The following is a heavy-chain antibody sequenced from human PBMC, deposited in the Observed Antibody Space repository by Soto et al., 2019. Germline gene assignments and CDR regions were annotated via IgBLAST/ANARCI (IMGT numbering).Heavy chain of an antibody. Sequence: SETLSLTCAVYGGSFSGYYWSWIRQPPGKGLEWIGYIYDSGNTNYNPSLRSRVSISVDMSKNQFSLKLNSVTAADTAMYYCARDARYYDILTGDYMGGFDYWGQGILVTVSS. CDR1: GGSFSGYY. D-gene: IGHD3-9*01. J-gene: IGHJ4*02. CDR3: ARDARYYDILTGDYMGGFDY. CDR2: IYDSGNT. V-gene: IGHV4-34*01.